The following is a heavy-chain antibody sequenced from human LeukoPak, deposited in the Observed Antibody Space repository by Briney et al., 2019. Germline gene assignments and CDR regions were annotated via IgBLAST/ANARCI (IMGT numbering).Heavy chain of an antibody. CDR1: GFTFSNYA. J-gene: IGHJ3*02. CDR2: ISNSGGST. D-gene: IGHD3-22*01. Sequence: GGSLRLSCAASGFTFSNYAMSWVRQAPGKGLEWVSTISNSGGSTYSADSMKGRFTISRDNSKNTLFLQMSGLGAKDTAVYYCAKQTDTTGSRGGAFDIWGQGTMVTVS. CDR3: AKQTDTTGSRGGAFDI. V-gene: IGHV3-23*01.